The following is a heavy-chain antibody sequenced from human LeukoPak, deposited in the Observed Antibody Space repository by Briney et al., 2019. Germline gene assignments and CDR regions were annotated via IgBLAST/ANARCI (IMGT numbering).Heavy chain of an antibody. V-gene: IGHV3-15*01. Sequence: PGGSLRLSCAASGFTFSKGWMSWVRQAPGKGLEWVGHIKSKTDGGTTDFAAPVKGRFTISRDDSKNTLYLQMNSLKTEDTALYYCTTGYYYGSGSYYYWGQGTLVTVSS. CDR3: TTGYYYGSGSYYY. CDR2: IKSKTDGGTT. D-gene: IGHD3-10*01. J-gene: IGHJ4*02. CDR1: GFTFSKGW.